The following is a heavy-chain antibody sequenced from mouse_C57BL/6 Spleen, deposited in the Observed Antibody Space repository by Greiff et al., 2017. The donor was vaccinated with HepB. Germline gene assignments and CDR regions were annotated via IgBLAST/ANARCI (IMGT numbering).Heavy chain of an antibody. Sequence: VQLQQSGAELVKPGASVKLSCKASGYTFTSYWMHWVKQRPGQGLEWIGMIHPNSGSTNYNEKFKSKATLTVDTSSSTAYMQLSSLTSEDSAGYHRAREGNPKGVLGYWGQGTTFKVSA. V-gene: IGHV1-64*01. J-gene: IGHJ2*01. CDR1: GYTFTSYW. CDR2: IHPNSGST. D-gene: IGHD2-1*01. CDR3: AREGNPKGVLGY.